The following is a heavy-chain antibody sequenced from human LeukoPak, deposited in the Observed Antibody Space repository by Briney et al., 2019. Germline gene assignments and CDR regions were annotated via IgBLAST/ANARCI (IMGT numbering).Heavy chain of an antibody. CDR2: MKSKTDGGTT. V-gene: IGHV3-15*01. D-gene: IGHD3-22*01. CDR3: TTVLYYDSSTDY. CDR1: GFTFSNAW. J-gene: IGHJ4*02. Sequence: GGSLRLSCAASGFTFSNAWMSWVRQAPGKGLEWVGRMKSKTDGGTTDYAAPVKGRFTISRDDSKNTLYLQMNSLKTEDTAVYYCTTVLYYDSSTDYWGQGTLVTVSS.